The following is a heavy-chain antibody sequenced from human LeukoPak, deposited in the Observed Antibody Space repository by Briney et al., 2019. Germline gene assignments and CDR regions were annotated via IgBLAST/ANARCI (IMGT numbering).Heavy chain of an antibody. D-gene: IGHD6-13*01. CDR3: ARGSSWYRWNWFDP. CDR1: GGSISSNSYY. Sequence: SETLSLTCTVSGGSISSNSYYWGWIRQPPGKGLEWIGSIYYSGSTYYNPSLKSRVTISVDTSKKQFSLKLSSVTAADTAVYYCARGSSWYRWNWFDPWGQGTLVTVSS. J-gene: IGHJ5*02. V-gene: IGHV4-39*07. CDR2: IYYSGST.